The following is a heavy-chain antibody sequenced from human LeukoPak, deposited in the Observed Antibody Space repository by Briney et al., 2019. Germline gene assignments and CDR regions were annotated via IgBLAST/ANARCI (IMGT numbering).Heavy chain of an antibody. CDR2: IYYSGST. Sequence: SETLSLTCTVSGGSISSYYWSWIRQPPGKGLEWIGYIYYSGSTNYNPSLKSRVTISVDTSKNQFSLKLSSVTAADTAVYYCARASFWSGYYRVDAFDILGQGTMVTVSS. CDR3: ARASFWSGYYRVDAFDI. J-gene: IGHJ3*02. V-gene: IGHV4-59*01. D-gene: IGHD3-3*01. CDR1: GGSISSYY.